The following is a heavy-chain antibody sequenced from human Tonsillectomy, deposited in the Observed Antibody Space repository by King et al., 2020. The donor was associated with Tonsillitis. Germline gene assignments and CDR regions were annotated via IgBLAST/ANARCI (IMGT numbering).Heavy chain of an antibody. J-gene: IGHJ4*02. V-gene: IGHV3-7*01. Sequence: VQLVESGGGLVQPGGSLRLSCAASGFTFSDYWMSWVRQAPGKGLERVANIKQDGSAQYYVDSVKGRFTISRDNANNSLFLQINSPRAEDTALYYCARGRYTSGWYPDYFDYWGQGTLVTVSS. CDR3: ARGRYTSGWYPDYFDY. CDR2: IKQDGSAQ. CDR1: GFTFSDYW. D-gene: IGHD6-19*01.